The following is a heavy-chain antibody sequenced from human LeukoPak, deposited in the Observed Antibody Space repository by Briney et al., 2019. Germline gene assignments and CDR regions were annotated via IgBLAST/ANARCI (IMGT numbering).Heavy chain of an antibody. D-gene: IGHD3-3*01. CDR3: ARQIAARSLEWLLHWFDP. CDR1: GGSISSSSYY. V-gene: IGHV4-39*01. CDR2: IYYSGST. Sequence: SETLSLTCTVSGGSISSSSYYWGWIRQPPGKGLEWIGSIYYSGSTYYNPSLKSRVTISVDTSKNQFSLKLSSVTAADMAVYYCARQIAARSLEWLLHWFDPWGQGTLVTVSS. J-gene: IGHJ5*02.